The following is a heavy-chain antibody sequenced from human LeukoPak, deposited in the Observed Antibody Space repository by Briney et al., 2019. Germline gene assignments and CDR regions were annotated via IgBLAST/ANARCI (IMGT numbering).Heavy chain of an antibody. D-gene: IGHD3-10*01. CDR3: ARDLRLYGSGSYFPGY. J-gene: IGHJ4*01. V-gene: IGHV1-69*04. CDR2: IIPILGIA. CDR1: GGTFISYT. Sequence: SVKVSCKASGGTFISYTISWVRQAPGQGLEWMGRIIPILGIANYAQKFQGRVTITADKSTSTAYMELRSLRSDDTAVYYCARDLRLYGSGSYFPGYWGQGTLVTVSS.